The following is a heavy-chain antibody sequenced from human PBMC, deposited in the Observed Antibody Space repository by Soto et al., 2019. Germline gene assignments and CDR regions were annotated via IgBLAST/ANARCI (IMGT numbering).Heavy chain of an antibody. V-gene: IGHV3-9*01. D-gene: IGHD3-16*01. CDR1: GSTIDDYA. CDR2: IFWVGGGT. Sequence: EVQVVESRGGLVQPGGSLTLSCVVSGSTIDDYAMHWVRQVPGKGLEWVSGIFWVGGGTGYADSVKGRFTISRDRAKNSLSLQMNSLRIEDTAVYYSGKDLSRGGLESWGQGTRVTVSS. J-gene: IGHJ4*02. CDR3: GKDLSRGGLES.